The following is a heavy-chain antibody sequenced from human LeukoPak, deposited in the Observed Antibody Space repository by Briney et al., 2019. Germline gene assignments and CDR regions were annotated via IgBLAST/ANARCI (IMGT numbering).Heavy chain of an antibody. Sequence: GGSLRLSCAASGFTFDDYGMSWVRQAPGKGLEWVSGINWNGGSTGYADSVKGRFTISRDNSNNRLYLQMSGLTAADTAVYYCAKDRSIGTYYTFDHWGQGTLVTVSS. V-gene: IGHV3-20*04. CDR1: GFTFDDYG. CDR2: INWNGGST. CDR3: AKDRSIGTYYTFDH. D-gene: IGHD1-26*01. J-gene: IGHJ4*02.